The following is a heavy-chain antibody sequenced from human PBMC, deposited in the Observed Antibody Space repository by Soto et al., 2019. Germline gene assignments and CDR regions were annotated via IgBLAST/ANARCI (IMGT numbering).Heavy chain of an antibody. J-gene: IGHJ4*02. CDR2: ISGSGGST. D-gene: IGHD4-4*01. CDR3: AKNQGGSTVPDYFDY. CDR1: GFTFSSYA. Sequence: GGSLRLSCAASGFTFSSYAMSWVRQAPGKGLEWVSAISGSGGSTYYADSVKGRFTISRDNSKNTLYLQMNSLRAEDTAVYYCAKNQGGSTVPDYFDYWGQGTLVTVSS. V-gene: IGHV3-23*01.